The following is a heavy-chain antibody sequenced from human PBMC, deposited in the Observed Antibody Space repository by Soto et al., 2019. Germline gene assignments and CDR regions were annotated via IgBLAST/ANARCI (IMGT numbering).Heavy chain of an antibody. CDR1: GFTFSNSA. Sequence: SVKVSCKASGFTFSNSAIQWMRQARGERPEWIGWIVVGSGNTNYAQKIQERVTIIRDMSTSTSYMELSSLTSEDTAVYYCVLCTTTSCYGKLDYWGQGTLVTVSS. D-gene: IGHD2-2*01. J-gene: IGHJ4*02. CDR3: VLCTTTSCYGKLDY. V-gene: IGHV1-58*02. CDR2: IVVGSGNT.